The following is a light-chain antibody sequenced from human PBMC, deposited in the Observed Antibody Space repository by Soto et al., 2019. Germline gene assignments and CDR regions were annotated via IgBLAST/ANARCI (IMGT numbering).Light chain of an antibody. V-gene: IGKV3-15*01. J-gene: IGKJ1*01. CDR2: GAS. CDR3: QQYNNWPET. Sequence: EIVMTQSPATLSVSPGERATLSCRASQSVSSNLAWYQQKHGQAPRLLMYGASTRATGIPARFSGSGSGTEFTLTISSLQSEDFAVYYCQQYNNWPETFGQGTKVEIK. CDR1: QSVSSN.